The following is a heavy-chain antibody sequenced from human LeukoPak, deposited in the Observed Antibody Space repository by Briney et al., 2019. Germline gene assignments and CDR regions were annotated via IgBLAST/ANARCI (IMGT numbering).Heavy chain of an antibody. D-gene: IGHD3-22*01. V-gene: IGHV3-30*18. CDR3: AKGQAYYYDAGPFDY. CDR2: ISYDGSNK. J-gene: IGHJ4*02. Sequence: GGSLRLSCAASGFTFSSYGMHWVRQAPGKGLEWVAVISYDGSNKYYADSVKGRFTISRDNSKNTLYLQMNSLRAEDTAVYYCAKGQAYYYDAGPFDYWGQGTLVTVSS. CDR1: GFTFSSYG.